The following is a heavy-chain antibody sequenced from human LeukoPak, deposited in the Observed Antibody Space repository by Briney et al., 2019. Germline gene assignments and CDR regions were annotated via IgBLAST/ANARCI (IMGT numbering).Heavy chain of an antibody. V-gene: IGHV4-4*09. Sequence: SETLSLTCTVSGVSMSAFQWSWVRQSPEKGLDWIGCFNTKGETSYNPSLKSRVITSVDTSKSQFSLRLTSVTAADTAVYYCATSNDAKIAPFDHWGQGALVTVSS. J-gene: IGHJ4*02. CDR3: ATSNDAKIAPFDH. CDR1: GVSMSAFQ. CDR2: FNTKGET. D-gene: IGHD2-8*01.